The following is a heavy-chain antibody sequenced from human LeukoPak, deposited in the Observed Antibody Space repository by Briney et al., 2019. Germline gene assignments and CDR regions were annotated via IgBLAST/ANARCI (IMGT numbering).Heavy chain of an antibody. CDR1: GFTFSDYY. CDR2: ISSSSSHT. J-gene: IGHJ4*02. D-gene: IGHD3-16*02. V-gene: IGHV3-11*06. CDR3: ARVRYQTADY. Sequence: PGGSLRLSCAASGFTFSDYYMTWIRQAPGKGLEWLSYISSSSSHTNYADSVKGRFTISRDNAKNSVYLQMNSLRVEDTAVYYCARVRYQTADYWGQGTLVTVSS.